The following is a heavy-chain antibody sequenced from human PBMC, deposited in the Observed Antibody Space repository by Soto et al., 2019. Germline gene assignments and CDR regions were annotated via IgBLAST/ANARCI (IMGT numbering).Heavy chain of an antibody. D-gene: IGHD3-10*01. CDR1: GGSISSYY. Sequence: TLSLTCTVSGGSISSYYWSWIRQPPGKGLEWIGYIYYSGSTNYNPSLKSRVTISVDTSKNQFSLKLSSVTAPDTAVYYCASLPRGSGSSDVWGKGTTVTVSS. CDR3: ASLPRGSGSSDV. J-gene: IGHJ6*04. CDR2: IYYSGST. V-gene: IGHV4-59*01.